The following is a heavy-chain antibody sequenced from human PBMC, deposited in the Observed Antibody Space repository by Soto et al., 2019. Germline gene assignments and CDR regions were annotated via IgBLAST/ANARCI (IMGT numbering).Heavy chain of an antibody. CDR1: GGSISSYY. CDR2: IYYSGST. D-gene: IGHD4-17*01. CDR3: ARQTVTTRLYFDY. J-gene: IGHJ4*02. Sequence: SETLSLTCTVSGGSISSYYWSWIRQPPGKGLEWIGYIYYSGSTNYNPSLKSRVTISVDTSKNQFSLKLSSVTAADTAVYYCARQTVTTRLYFDYWGQGTLVTVPQ. V-gene: IGHV4-59*08.